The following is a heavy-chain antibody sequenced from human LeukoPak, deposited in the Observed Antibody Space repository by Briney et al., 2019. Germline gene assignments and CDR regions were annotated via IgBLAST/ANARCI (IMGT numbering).Heavy chain of an antibody. J-gene: IGHJ4*02. V-gene: IGHV4-30-4*01. CDR2: INYSGST. CDR3: ARAHYFGSGSYFDY. D-gene: IGHD3-10*01. Sequence: SETLSLTCTVSGASIRSEGYYWSWIRQSPGKGLEWLGYINYSGSTYYNPSLKSRVSISVDTSKNRFSLNLNSVTAADTAVYFCARAHYFGSGSYFDYWGQGTLVAVPS. CDR1: GASIRSEGYY.